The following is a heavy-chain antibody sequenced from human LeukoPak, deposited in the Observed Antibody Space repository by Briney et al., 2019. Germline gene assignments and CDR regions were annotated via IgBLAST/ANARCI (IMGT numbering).Heavy chain of an antibody. V-gene: IGHV3-74*01. CDR1: EFTFSSYW. CDR3: AIGVEMATPKDYFDY. J-gene: IGHJ4*02. CDR2: INSDGSST. Sequence: GGSLRLSCAASEFTFSSYWMHWVRQAPGKGLVWVTRINSDGSSTSYADSVKGRFTISRDNAKNTLYLQMNSLRAEDMAVYYCAIGVEMATPKDYFDYWGQGTLVTVSS. D-gene: IGHD5-24*01.